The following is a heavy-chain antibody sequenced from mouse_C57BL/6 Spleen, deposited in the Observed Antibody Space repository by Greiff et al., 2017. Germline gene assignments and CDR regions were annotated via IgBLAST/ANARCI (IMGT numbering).Heavy chain of an antibody. CDR1: GFTFSNYW. CDR3: TGPQLGRAGVFAY. Sequence: EVQLVESGGGLVQPGGSMKLSCVASGFTFSNYWMNWVRQSPEKGLEWVAQIRLKSDNYATHYAESVKGRFTISRDDSKSSVYLQMNNLRAEDTGIYYCTGPQLGRAGVFAYWGQGTLVTVSA. V-gene: IGHV6-3*01. D-gene: IGHD4-1*02. J-gene: IGHJ3*01. CDR2: IRLKSDNYAT.